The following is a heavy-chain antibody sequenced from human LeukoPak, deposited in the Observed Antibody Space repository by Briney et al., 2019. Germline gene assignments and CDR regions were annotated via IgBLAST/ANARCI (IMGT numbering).Heavy chain of an antibody. D-gene: IGHD2-2*01. Sequence: GGSLRLSCAASGFTFSSYAMHWVRQAAGKGLEWVAVISYDGSNKYYADSVKGRFTISRDNSKNTLYLQMNSLRAEDTAVYYCARDIPKRLIVVVPAAMGGYFDYWGQGTLVTVSS. CDR1: GFTFSSYA. V-gene: IGHV3-30-3*01. CDR3: ARDIPKRLIVVVPAAMGGYFDY. CDR2: ISYDGSNK. J-gene: IGHJ4*02.